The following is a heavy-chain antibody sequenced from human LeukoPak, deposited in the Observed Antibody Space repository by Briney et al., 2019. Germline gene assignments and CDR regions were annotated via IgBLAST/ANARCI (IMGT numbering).Heavy chain of an antibody. CDR1: GFSFRYFA. D-gene: IGHD1-26*01. V-gene: IGHV3-64*02. CDR3: TRDGGSFCDFDY. CDR2: INTDGRIT. J-gene: IGHJ4*02. Sequence: GGSLRLSCVGSGFSFRYFAIPWVRQAPGKGLEYVSVINTDGRITYYADSVKGRFTISRDNSKNTVYLQMGSLRGDDMAVYYCTRDGGSFCDFDYWGQGALVTVSS.